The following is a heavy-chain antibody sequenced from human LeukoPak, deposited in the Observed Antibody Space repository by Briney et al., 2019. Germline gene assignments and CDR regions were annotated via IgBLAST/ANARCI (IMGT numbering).Heavy chain of an antibody. CDR1: GYTFTSYG. J-gene: IGHJ5*02. Sequence: ASVKVSCKASGYTFTSYGISWARQAPGQGLEWMGWISAYNGNTNYAQKLQGRVTMTTDTSTSTAYMELRSLRSDDTAVYYCARLTRIYYYDSSGYYGGSWFDPWGQGTLVTVSS. V-gene: IGHV1-18*01. CDR3: ARLTRIYYYDSSGYYGGSWFDP. D-gene: IGHD3-22*01. CDR2: ISAYNGNT.